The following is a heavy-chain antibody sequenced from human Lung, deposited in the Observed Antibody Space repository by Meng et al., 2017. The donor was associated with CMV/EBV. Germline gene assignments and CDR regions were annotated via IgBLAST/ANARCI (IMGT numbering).Heavy chain of an antibody. J-gene: IGHJ6*02. Sequence: SXAASGFSFRTYSMNWVRQAPGKGLEWVSSISFSSTYIYYADSVKGRFTNSRDNAANSLYLQMNSLRADDTAVYYCARVTGSSLIPLGRSFYGMDVWGQGTTVXVSS. V-gene: IGHV3-21*01. CDR2: ISFSSTYI. CDR3: ARVTGSSLIPLGRSFYGMDV. CDR1: GFSFRTYS. D-gene: IGHD2-15*01.